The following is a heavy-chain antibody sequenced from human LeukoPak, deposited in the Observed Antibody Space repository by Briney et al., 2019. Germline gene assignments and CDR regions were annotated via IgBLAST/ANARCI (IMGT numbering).Heavy chain of an antibody. J-gene: IGHJ4*02. CDR2: INPNSGGT. D-gene: IGHD6-13*01. Sequence: ASVKVSCKASGYTFTGYYMHWVRQAPGQGLEWMGWINPNSGGTNYAQKFQGRVTMTRDTSISTAYMELSRLRSDDTAVYYCARAIKNIAAAEGYWGRGTLVTVSS. CDR3: ARAIKNIAAAEGY. V-gene: IGHV1-2*02. CDR1: GYTFTGYY.